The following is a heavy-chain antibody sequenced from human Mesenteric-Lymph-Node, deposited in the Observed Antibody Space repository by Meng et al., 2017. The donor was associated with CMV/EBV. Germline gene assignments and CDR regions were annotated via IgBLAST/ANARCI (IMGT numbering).Heavy chain of an antibody. J-gene: IGHJ4*02. CDR1: GFTFSDYY. D-gene: IGHD4-23*01. CDR2: ISSSGSTI. V-gene: IGHV3-11*01. CDR3: ARDDGGNSVLDN. Sequence: QVQLVESGGGLVKPGGCLRLACAASGFTFSDYYMSWIRQAPGKGLEWVSYISSSGSTIDYADSVVGRFTISRDNAKNSVSLQMNSLRVEDTAVYYCARDDGGNSVLDNWGQGTLVTVSS.